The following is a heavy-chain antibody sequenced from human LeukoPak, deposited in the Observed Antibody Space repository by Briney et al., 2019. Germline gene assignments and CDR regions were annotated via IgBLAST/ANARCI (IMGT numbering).Heavy chain of an antibody. Sequence: GGSLRLSCAASGFTFSACSMNWVRQARGKGLEWVSGISSDSAYIYYADSVKGRFTVSRDNAKNSLSLHMSSLRAEDTDVYYCARERSSGWYFDYWGQGTLVTVSS. J-gene: IGHJ4*02. CDR3: ARERSSGWYFDY. V-gene: IGHV3-21*01. CDR1: GFTFSACS. CDR2: ISSDSAYI. D-gene: IGHD6-19*01.